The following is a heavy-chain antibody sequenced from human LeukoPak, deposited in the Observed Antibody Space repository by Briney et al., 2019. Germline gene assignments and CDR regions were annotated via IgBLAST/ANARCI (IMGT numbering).Heavy chain of an antibody. D-gene: IGHD2-8*02. J-gene: IGHJ4*02. V-gene: IGHV1-69*10. CDR3: TRRTGGKGDYYFDY. CDR2: IIPIFGIA. Sequence: AASVKVSCKASGGTFSSYAISWVRQAPGQGLEWMGGIIPIFGIANYAQKFQGRVTITADKSTSTAYVELSSLRSEDTAVYYCTRRTGGKGDYYFDYWGQGTLVTVSS. CDR1: GGTFSSYA.